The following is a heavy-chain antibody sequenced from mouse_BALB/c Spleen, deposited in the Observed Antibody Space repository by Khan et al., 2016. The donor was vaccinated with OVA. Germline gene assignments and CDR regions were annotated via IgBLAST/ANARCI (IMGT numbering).Heavy chain of an antibody. V-gene: IGHV2-6-1*01. CDR1: GFSLTNYG. Sequence: QVQLQQSGPGLVAPSQSLSITCTISGFSLTNYGVHWIRQPPGKGLEWLVVIWSDGSTTYNSALKSRLTIPKDNSKSQVFLQMNSLQTDDTAIYFCARQPYYHYNIMDYWGQGTSVTVSS. CDR3: ARQPYYHYNIMDY. J-gene: IGHJ4*01. D-gene: IGHD2-10*01. CDR2: IWSDGST.